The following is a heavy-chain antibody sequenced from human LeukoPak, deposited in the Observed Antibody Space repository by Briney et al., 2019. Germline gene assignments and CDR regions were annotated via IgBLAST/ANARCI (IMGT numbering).Heavy chain of an antibody. CDR3: ARPHYCSSTSCYRFDY. CDR1: GYSFTSYW. Sequence: GESLKTSCKGSGYSFTSYWIGWVRQIPGKGLEWMGIIYPGDSDTRYSPSFQGQVTISADKSISTAYLQWSSLKASDTAMYYCARPHYCSSTSCYRFDYWGQGTLVTVSS. V-gene: IGHV5-51*01. D-gene: IGHD2-2*01. CDR2: IYPGDSDT. J-gene: IGHJ4*02.